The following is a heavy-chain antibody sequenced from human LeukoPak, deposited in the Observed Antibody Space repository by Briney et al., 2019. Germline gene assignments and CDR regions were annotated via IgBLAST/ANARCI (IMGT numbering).Heavy chain of an antibody. CDR1: GYTFTSYA. V-gene: IGHV1-3*01. CDR2: INAGNGNT. J-gene: IGHJ4*02. CDR3: ARGLSGGHFDY. Sequence: RASVKVSCKASGYTFTSYAMHWVRQAPGQRLEWMGWINAGNGNTKYSQKFQGRVTITRDTSASTAYMELSSLRSEDTAVYYCARGLSGGHFDYWGQGTLVTVSS. D-gene: IGHD7-27*01.